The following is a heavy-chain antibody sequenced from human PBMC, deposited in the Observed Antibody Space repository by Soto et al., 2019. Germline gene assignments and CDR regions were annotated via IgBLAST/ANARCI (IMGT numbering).Heavy chain of an antibody. CDR2: ISKDGSNK. CDR1: GFSFNTYV. Sequence: GGSLRLSCTDSGFSFNTYVMDWVRQAPGEGLEWVASISKDGSNKNYADSGKDRFTISRDNSKNTLYLQINSLRGGDTAVYYCAREGYSYGSLDYWGQGTLVTVSS. D-gene: IGHD5-18*01. V-gene: IGHV3-30*03. J-gene: IGHJ4*03. CDR3: AREGYSYGSLDY.